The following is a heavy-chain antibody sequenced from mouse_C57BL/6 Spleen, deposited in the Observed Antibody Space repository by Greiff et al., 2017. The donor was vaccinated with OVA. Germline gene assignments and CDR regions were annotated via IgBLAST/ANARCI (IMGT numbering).Heavy chain of an antibody. J-gene: IGHJ4*01. D-gene: IGHD6-5*01. CDR2: IRSKSNNYAT. CDR3: VRVLFPYAMDY. CDR1: GFSFNTYA. V-gene: IGHV10-1*01. Sequence: EVKLMESGGGLVQPKGSLKLSCAASGFSFNTYAMNWVRQAPGKGLEWVARIRSKSNNYATYYADSVKDRFTISRDDSESMLYLQMNNLKTEDTAMYYCVRVLFPYAMDYWGQGTSVTVSS.